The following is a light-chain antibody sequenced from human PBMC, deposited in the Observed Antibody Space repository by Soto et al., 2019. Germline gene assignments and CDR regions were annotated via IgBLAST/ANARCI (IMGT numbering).Light chain of an antibody. Sequence: QSALTQPASVSGSPGQSITISCTGTSSDVGGYNSVSWYQQPPGKAPKLMIYDVSNRPSGVSNRFSASKSGNTASLTISGLQAEDEAGYYCASYTSSSPGVFGGGTKVTVL. CDR3: ASYTSSSPGV. V-gene: IGLV2-14*01. J-gene: IGLJ2*01. CDR2: DVS. CDR1: SSDVGGYNS.